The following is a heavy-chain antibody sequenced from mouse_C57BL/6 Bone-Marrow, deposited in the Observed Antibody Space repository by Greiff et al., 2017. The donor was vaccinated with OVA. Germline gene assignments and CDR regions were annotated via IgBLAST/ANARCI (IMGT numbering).Heavy chain of an antibody. CDR3: ARPGYDYDGLYAMDY. D-gene: IGHD2-4*01. CDR1: GYTFTSYW. CDR2: IYPGSGST. J-gene: IGHJ4*01. Sequence: VQLQQPGAELVKPGASVKMSCKASGYTFTSYWITWVKQRPGQGLEWIGDIYPGSGSTNYNEKFKSKATLTVDTSSSTAYMQLSSLTSDDSAVYYCARPGYDYDGLYAMDYWGQGTSVTVSS. V-gene: IGHV1-55*01.